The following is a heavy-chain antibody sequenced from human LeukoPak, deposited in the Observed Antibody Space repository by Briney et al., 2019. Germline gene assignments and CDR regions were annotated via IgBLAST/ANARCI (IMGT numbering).Heavy chain of an antibody. CDR3: ARVVPAASASYNWFDP. Sequence: EASVKVSCTASGYTFTGYYMHWVRQAPGQGLEWMGRINPNSGGTNYAQKFQGRVTMTRDTSISTAYMELSRLRSDDTAVYYCARVVPAASASYNWFDPWGQGTLVTVSS. CDR2: INPNSGGT. V-gene: IGHV1-2*06. D-gene: IGHD2-2*01. CDR1: GYTFTGYY. J-gene: IGHJ5*02.